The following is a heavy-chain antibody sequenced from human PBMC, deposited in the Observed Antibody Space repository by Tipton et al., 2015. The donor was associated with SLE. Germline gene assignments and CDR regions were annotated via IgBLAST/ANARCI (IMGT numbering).Heavy chain of an antibody. Sequence: TLSLTCAVSGGSISSDNWWSWVRQPPGKGLEWIGEIYHSGSTNYNPSLKSRLTMSADTSKNQISLKLSSVSAADTAVYYCVRGPKDVWGQGTTVTVSS. J-gene: IGHJ6*02. V-gene: IGHV4-4*02. CDR2: IYHSGST. CDR1: GGSISSDNW. CDR3: VRGPKDV.